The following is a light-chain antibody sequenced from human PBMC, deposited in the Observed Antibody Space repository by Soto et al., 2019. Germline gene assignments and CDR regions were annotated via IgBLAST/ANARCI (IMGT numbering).Light chain of an antibody. CDR1: QSVSSY. CDR2: GAS. J-gene: IGKJ1*01. Sequence: EIVLTQSPATLSLSPGERATLSCRASQSVSSYLAWYQQRPGQAPRLLISGASSRAPGIPDRFSGSGSGTDFTLTISRLEPEDFAVYYCQQYGSTLWTFGQGTKVDI. CDR3: QQYGSTLWT. V-gene: IGKV3-20*01.